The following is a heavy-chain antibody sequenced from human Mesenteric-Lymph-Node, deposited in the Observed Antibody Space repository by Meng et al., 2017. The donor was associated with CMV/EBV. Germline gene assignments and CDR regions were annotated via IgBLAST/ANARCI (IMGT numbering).Heavy chain of an antibody. J-gene: IGHJ4*02. CDR1: GGSVSSGSYY. CDR3: AREKKDFWSGFFDS. Sequence: SETLSLTCTVSGGSVSSGSYYWSWIRQPPGKGLEWIGYIYYSGSTNYNPSFKSRVTISVDTSKNQFSLKLTSVTAADTAVYYCAREKKDFWSGFFDSWGQRTLVTVSS. CDR2: IYYSGST. D-gene: IGHD3-3*01. V-gene: IGHV4-61*01.